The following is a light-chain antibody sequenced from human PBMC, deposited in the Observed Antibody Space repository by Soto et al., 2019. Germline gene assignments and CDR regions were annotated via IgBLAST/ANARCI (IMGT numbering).Light chain of an antibody. CDR3: CSFGGSGTI. J-gene: IGLJ2*01. V-gene: IGLV2-23*02. CDR1: STDIGSYNL. CDR2: EVN. Sequence: QSALPQPASVSGSPGQSITISCDGTSTDIGSYNLVSWYQQHPGKAPKLIIYEVNRRPSGVSNRFSGSKSANTASLTISGLQAEDEAEYYCCSFGGSGTIFGGGTKVTVL.